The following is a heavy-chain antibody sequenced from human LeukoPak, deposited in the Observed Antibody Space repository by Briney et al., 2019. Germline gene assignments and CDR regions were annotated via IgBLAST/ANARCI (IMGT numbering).Heavy chain of an antibody. J-gene: IGHJ4*02. D-gene: IGHD2-2*01. CDR3: ARNFGTSYNS. CDR2: IYSGGTT. CDR1: GFTVSINY. Sequence: GGSLRLSCAASGFTVSINYMGWVRQAPDKGLEWVSVIYSGGTTYYADSVKGRFTISRDISKNTVFLQMNSLRAEDTTVYYCARNFGTSYNSWGQGILVTVSS. V-gene: IGHV3-53*01.